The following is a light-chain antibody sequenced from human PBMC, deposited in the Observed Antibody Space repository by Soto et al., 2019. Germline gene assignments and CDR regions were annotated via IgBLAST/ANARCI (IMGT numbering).Light chain of an antibody. V-gene: IGKV3-15*01. J-gene: IGKJ4*01. CDR3: QQYNNWPLT. CDR2: GAS. Sequence: EILMTQSPATLSVSPGDSATLSCRASHRVSSYLAWYQQKPGQAPRLLIYGASTRATGIPARFSGSGSGTVFTLTISSLQSEDFAVYFCQQYNNWPLTFGGGTKVEIK. CDR1: HRVSSY.